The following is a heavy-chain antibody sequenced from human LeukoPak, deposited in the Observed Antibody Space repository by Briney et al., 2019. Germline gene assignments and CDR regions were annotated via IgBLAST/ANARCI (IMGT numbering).Heavy chain of an antibody. Sequence: PSETLSLTCTVSGGSISSYYWSWIRQPPGKGLECIGYIYYSGSTNYNPSLKSRVTISVDTSKNQFSLKLSSVTAADTAVYYCARDRRYFDYWGQGTLVTVSS. CDR3: ARDRRYFDY. CDR2: IYYSGST. J-gene: IGHJ4*02. CDR1: GGSISSYY. V-gene: IGHV4-59*01.